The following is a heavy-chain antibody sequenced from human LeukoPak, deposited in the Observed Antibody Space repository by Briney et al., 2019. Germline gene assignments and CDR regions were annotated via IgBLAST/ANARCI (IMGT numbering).Heavy chain of an antibody. CDR3: ARGREYGDFFDS. CDR2: IYTGGST. CDR1: GGSISGYY. V-gene: IGHV4-4*07. Sequence: PSETLSLTCTVSGGSISGYYWSWIRQPAGKGLEWIGRIYTGGSTNYNPSLKSRVAMSVDTSKNQFSLTLNSVTAADTAVYYCARGREYGDFFDSWGQGTLVTVSS. D-gene: IGHD4-17*01. J-gene: IGHJ4*02.